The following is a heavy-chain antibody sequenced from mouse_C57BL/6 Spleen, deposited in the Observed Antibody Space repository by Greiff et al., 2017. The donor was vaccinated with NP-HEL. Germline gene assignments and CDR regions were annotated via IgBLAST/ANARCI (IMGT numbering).Heavy chain of an antibody. CDR1: GYAFSSSW. CDR2: IYPGDGDT. CDR3: ARQTLYYFDY. J-gene: IGHJ2*01. Sequence: QVQLQQSGPELVKPGASVKISCKASGYAFSSSWMNWVKQRPGKGLEWIGRIYPGDGDTNYNGKFKGKATLTADKSSSTAYMQLSSLTSEDSAVYFCARQTLYYFDYWGQGTTLTVSS. V-gene: IGHV1-82*01.